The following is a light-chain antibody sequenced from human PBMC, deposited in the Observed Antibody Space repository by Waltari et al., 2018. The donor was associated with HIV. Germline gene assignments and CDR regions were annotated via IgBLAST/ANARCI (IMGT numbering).Light chain of an antibody. CDR2: DAS. J-gene: IGKJ1*01. CDR1: QTINSNF. V-gene: IGKV3D-20*01. CDR3: QQYSSSPWT. Sequence: VFTQSPVSLCLSPGERATLSCGASQTINSNFLAWYQQRLGLPPSLLIYDASKRASGVPDRFSGAGSGTDFTLTINRLDPEDSAVYFCQQYSSSPWTFGQGTKV.